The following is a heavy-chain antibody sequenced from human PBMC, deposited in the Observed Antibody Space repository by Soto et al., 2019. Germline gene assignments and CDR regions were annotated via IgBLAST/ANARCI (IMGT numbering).Heavy chain of an antibody. D-gene: IGHD1-26*01. Sequence: SGPSLVNPTQTLTLTCTFSGFSLSTSGMCVSWIRQPPGKALEWLALIDWDDDKYYSTSLKTRLTISKDTSKNQVVLTMTNMDPVDTATXYCARGQVGATSHAFDIWGQGTIVTVSS. CDR1: GFSLSTSGMC. V-gene: IGHV2-70*01. J-gene: IGHJ3*02. CDR3: ARGQVGATSHAFDI. CDR2: IDWDDDK.